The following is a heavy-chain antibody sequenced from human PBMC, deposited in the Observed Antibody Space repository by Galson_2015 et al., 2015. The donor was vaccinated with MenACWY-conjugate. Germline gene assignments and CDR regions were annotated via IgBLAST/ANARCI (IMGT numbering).Heavy chain of an antibody. Sequence: SLRLSCAASGFTFSSYAMHWVRQAPGKGLEWVANIKQDGSEKYYVDSVKGRFTISRDNAKNSLYLQMNSLRAEDTAVYYCARDRYTKGDYWGQGTLVTVSS. CDR1: GFTFSSYA. D-gene: IGHD5-24*01. CDR3: ARDRYTKGDY. J-gene: IGHJ4*02. CDR2: IKQDGSEK. V-gene: IGHV3-7*03.